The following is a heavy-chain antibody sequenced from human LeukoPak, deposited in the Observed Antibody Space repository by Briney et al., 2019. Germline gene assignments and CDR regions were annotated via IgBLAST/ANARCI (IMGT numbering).Heavy chain of an antibody. CDR3: ARQPIVGATTVDY. J-gene: IGHJ4*02. V-gene: IGHV4-39*01. D-gene: IGHD1-26*01. CDR1: GDSISSSSYY. CDR2: IYYSGST. Sequence: SETLSLTCTVSGDSISSSSYYWGWIRQPPGKGLEWIGNIYYSGSTYYNPSPKSRVTISVDTSKNQFSLKLRSVTAADTAVYYCARQPIVGATTVDYWGQGTLVTVSS.